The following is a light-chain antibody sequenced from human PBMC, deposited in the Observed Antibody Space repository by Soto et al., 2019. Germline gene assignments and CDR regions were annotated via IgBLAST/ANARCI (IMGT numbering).Light chain of an antibody. CDR1: TSDIGSYNL. Sequence: QSALTQPASVSGSPGQSITISCTGTTSDIGSYNLVSWYQQHPGKVPKIIIYEASKRPSGAPYRFSGSKSGNTASLTISGLQAEDEADYCCCSYAGSSTWVFGTGTKVTVL. CDR2: EAS. V-gene: IGLV2-23*01. CDR3: CSYAGSSTWV. J-gene: IGLJ1*01.